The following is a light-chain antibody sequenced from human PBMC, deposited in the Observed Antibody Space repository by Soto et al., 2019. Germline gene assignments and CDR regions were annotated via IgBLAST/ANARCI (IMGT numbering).Light chain of an antibody. CDR1: SSNIGSNT. V-gene: IGLV1-44*01. CDR3: AAWDDSLNGQEV. Sequence: QAVVTQPPSASGTPGQRVTISCSGSSSNIGSNTVNWYQQLPGTAPKLLIYSNNQRPSGVPDRFSGSKSGTSASLANSGLQSEDEADYYCAAWDDSLNGQEVFGGGTKLTVL. CDR2: SNN. J-gene: IGLJ2*01.